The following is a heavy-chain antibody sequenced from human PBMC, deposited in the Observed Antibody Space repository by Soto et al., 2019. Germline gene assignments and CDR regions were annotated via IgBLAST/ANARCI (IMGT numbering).Heavy chain of an antibody. CDR3: ARDRGATVTRNYFDP. V-gene: IGHV4-61*03. Sequence: QVQLQESGPGLVQPSETLSLSCTVSGDSVNSGSYHWTWIRQSPGQGLEWIGNINYIGSTNYSPILKSRVTISLDTSKNHFSLKLKFVTAADTAVYYCARDRGATVTRNYFDPWGRGTLVTVS. CDR2: INYIGST. CDR1: GDSVNSGSYH. D-gene: IGHD4-17*01. J-gene: IGHJ5*02.